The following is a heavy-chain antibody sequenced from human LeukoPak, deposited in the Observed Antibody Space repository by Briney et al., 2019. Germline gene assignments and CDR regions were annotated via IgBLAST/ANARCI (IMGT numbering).Heavy chain of an antibody. V-gene: IGHV3-30-3*01. D-gene: IGHD1-7*01. CDR3: ARVRNWNYAPIGYGMDV. CDR1: GFTFSSYA. J-gene: IGHJ6*02. CDR2: ISYDGSNK. Sequence: GRSLRLSCAASGFTFSSYAMHWVRQAPGKGLEWVAVISYDGSNKYYADSVKGRFTISRDNSKNTLYLQMNSLRAEDTAVYYCARVRNWNYAPIGYGMDVWGQGTTVTVSS.